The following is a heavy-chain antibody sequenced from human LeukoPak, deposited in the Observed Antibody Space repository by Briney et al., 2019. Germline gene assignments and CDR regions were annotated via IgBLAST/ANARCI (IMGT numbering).Heavy chain of an antibody. Sequence: GESLKISCKGSGYSFTSYWIGWVRQMPGKGLEWMGIIYPGDSDTRYSPSFQGQVTISADKSISTAYLQWSSLKASDTAMYYCARRRPPAKCSSTSCQPNWFDPWGQGTLVTVSS. CDR3: ARRRPPAKCSSTSCQPNWFDP. J-gene: IGHJ5*02. CDR1: GYSFTSYW. V-gene: IGHV5-51*01. D-gene: IGHD2-2*01. CDR2: IYPGDSDT.